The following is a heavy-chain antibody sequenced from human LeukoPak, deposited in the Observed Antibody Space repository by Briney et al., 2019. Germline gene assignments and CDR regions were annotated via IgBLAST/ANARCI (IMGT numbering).Heavy chain of an antibody. CDR1: GYTSTNYA. CDR2: TDGATGNT. J-gene: IGHJ4*02. V-gene: IGHV1-3*02. CDR3: ARSPGGNARTWLDY. D-gene: IGHD4-23*01. Sequence: ASVKVSCKASGYTSTNYALHWVRQAPGQRLEWMGWTDGATGNTRFSQDFQGRLTITIDTSASTAYMELSGLRSEDTAVYYCARSPGGNARTWLDYWGQGTLVTVSS.